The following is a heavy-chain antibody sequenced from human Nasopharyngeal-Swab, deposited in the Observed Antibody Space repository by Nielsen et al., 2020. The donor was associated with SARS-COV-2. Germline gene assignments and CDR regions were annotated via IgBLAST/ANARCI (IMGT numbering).Heavy chain of an antibody. CDR2: INSDGSST. CDR1: GFTFSSYW. V-gene: IGHV3-74*01. J-gene: IGHJ6*02. D-gene: IGHD3-3*01. Sequence: GESLQISCAASGFTFSSYWMHWVRPAPGKGLVWVSRINSDGSSTSYADSVKGRFTISRDNAKNTLYLQMNSLRAEDTAVYYCARYFPRPLDFWNHLSVSHLLYYYGMDVWGQGTTVTVSS. CDR3: ARYFPRPLDFWNHLSVSHLLYYYGMDV.